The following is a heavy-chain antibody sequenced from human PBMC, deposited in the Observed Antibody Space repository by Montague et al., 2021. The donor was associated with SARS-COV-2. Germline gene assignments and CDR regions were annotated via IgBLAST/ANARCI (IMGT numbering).Heavy chain of an antibody. Sequence: TLSLTCTVSGDSMSSGRYYWTWIRQPAGKRLEWIGRIYSSGTTNCNPSLKSRVTLLVDTSKNQSSLKLNSVTAADTAVYFCARDHEMASQPGYFDAWGQGTLVTVSS. CDR1: GDSMSSGRYY. D-gene: IGHD5-24*01. J-gene: IGHJ4*02. CDR3: ARDHEMASQPGYFDA. V-gene: IGHV4-61*02. CDR2: IYSSGTT.